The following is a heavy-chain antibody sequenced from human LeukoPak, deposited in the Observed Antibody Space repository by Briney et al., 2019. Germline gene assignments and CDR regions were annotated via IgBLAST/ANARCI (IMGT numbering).Heavy chain of an antibody. Sequence: GGFLRLSCAASGFTFSRYWIHWVRQAPGKGLEWVSRINPDGSTTTYADSVKGRFTISRDNVKNTVYLQMNSLRVEDTAVYYCARVLSGSWDWFDPWGQGTLVTVSS. D-gene: IGHD3-22*01. V-gene: IGHV3-74*01. J-gene: IGHJ5*02. CDR2: INPDGSTT. CDR3: ARVLSGSWDWFDP. CDR1: GFTFSRYW.